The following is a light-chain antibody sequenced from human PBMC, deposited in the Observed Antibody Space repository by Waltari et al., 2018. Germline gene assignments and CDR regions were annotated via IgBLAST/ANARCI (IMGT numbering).Light chain of an antibody. Sequence: QSALTQPASVSGSPGQSIPISCPGTRNAVGAYDFVAWYRQSPGEAPKLMIYDVMNRPSGVSDRFSGSKSANTASLTISGLQADDEGDYYCFACRGGNTLVFGGGTKVTVL. CDR3: FACRGGNTLV. CDR2: DVM. CDR1: RNAVGAYDF. V-gene: IGLV2-14*03. J-gene: IGLJ2*01.